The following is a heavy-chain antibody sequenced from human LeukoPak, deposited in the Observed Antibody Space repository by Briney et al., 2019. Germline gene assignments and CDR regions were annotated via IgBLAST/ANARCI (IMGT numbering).Heavy chain of an antibody. J-gene: IGHJ4*02. Sequence: GRSLRLSCAASGFTFSSYGIHWVRQAPGKGLEWVAVISYDGSNKYYADSVKGRFTISRDNAKNSLYLQMNSLRAEDTAVYYCARDSPSSTSWGYWGQGTLVTVSS. D-gene: IGHD2-2*01. V-gene: IGHV3-33*05. CDR2: ISYDGSNK. CDR3: ARDSPSSTSWGY. CDR1: GFTFSSYG.